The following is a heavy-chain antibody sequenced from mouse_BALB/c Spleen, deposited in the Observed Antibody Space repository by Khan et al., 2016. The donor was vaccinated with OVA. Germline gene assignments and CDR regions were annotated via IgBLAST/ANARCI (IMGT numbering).Heavy chain of an antibody. J-gene: IGHJ4*01. V-gene: IGHV2-6-1*01. Sequence: QVQLKQSGPGLVAPSQSLSITCTIPGFSLTNYGVHWVRQPPGKGLEWLVVIWSDGSTTYNSDLKSRLTISKDNSKSQVFLKMNSLQTDDTAMYFCARQPYYHYNIMDYWGQGTSVTVSS. CDR3: ARQPYYHYNIMDY. CDR1: GFSLTNYG. CDR2: IWSDGST. D-gene: IGHD2-10*01.